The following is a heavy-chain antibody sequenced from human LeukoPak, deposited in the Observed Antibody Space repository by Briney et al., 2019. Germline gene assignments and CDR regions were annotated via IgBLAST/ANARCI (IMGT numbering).Heavy chain of an antibody. CDR2: INWNGGSI. D-gene: IGHD6-19*01. CDR1: GFTFDDYG. V-gene: IGHV3-20*04. J-gene: IGHJ4*02. CDR3: ARDAYYNSGARGDY. Sequence: GGSLRLSCASSGFTFDDYGMSWVRQAPGKGLEWVSDINWNGGSIGYADSVKGRFTISRDNAKNSLYLQMNSLRAEDTAVYYCARDAYYNSGARGDYWGQGALVTVSS.